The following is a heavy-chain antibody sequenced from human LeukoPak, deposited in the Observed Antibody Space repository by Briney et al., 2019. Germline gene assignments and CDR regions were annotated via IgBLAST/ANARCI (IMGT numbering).Heavy chain of an antibody. CDR1: GFTFNSYS. Sequence: PGGSLRLSCAASGFTFNSYSMNWVRQAPGKGLEWVSSISSSSSYIYCADSVKGRFTISRDNAKNSLYLQMNSLRAEDTAVYYCARDRSAFDYWGQGTLVTVSS. CDR3: ARDRSAFDY. J-gene: IGHJ4*02. V-gene: IGHV3-21*01. CDR2: ISSSSSYI.